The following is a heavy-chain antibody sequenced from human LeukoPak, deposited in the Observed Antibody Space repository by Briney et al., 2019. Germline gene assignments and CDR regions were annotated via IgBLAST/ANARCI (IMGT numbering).Heavy chain of an antibody. V-gene: IGHV3-23*01. Sequence: PGGSLRLSCAASGFSFSSYAMSWVRQAPGKGLEWVSVMSGSGGSTYYADSVKGRFTISRDNSKNTLYLQMNSLRAEDTAVYYCANGGPLIDYWGQGTLVTVSS. CDR3: ANGGPLIDY. J-gene: IGHJ4*02. CDR2: MSGSGGST. CDR1: GFSFSSYA.